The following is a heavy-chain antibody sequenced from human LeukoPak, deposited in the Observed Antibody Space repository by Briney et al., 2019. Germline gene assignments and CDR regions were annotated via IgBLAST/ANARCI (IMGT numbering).Heavy chain of an antibody. V-gene: IGHV6-1*01. J-gene: IGHJ3*02. D-gene: IGHD5-18*01. CDR3: ARAGEYSYGSPFAFDI. Sequence: SQTLSLTCAISGDSVSSDTTAWNWIRQSPSRGLEWLGRAYYTSKWITNYAVSVRSRITVNPNTSNNQFSLQLNSVTPEDTAVYYCARAGEYSYGSPFAFDIWGQGTMVTVSS. CDR1: GDSVSSDTTA. CDR2: AYYTSKWIT.